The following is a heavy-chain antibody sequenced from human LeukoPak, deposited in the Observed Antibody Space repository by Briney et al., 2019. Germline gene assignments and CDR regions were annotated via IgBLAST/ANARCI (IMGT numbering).Heavy chain of an antibody. V-gene: IGHV4-30-2*01. CDR2: IYHSGST. CDR3: AREDGGYYVDY. Sequence: PSETLSLTCTVSGGSISSGGYYWSWIRQPPGKGLEWVGYIYHSGSTYYNPSLKSRVTISVDRSKNQFSLKLSSVTAADTAVYYCAREDGGYYVDYWGQGTLVTVSS. D-gene: IGHD3-10*01. J-gene: IGHJ4*02. CDR1: GGSISSGGYY.